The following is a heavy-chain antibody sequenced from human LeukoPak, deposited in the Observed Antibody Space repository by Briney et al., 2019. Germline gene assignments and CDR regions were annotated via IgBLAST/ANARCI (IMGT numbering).Heavy chain of an antibody. CDR1: GFTLSTYT. J-gene: IGHJ4*02. CDR2: ISSSGNYI. CDR3: ARAVRDWPFKGQFDY. D-gene: IGHD3-9*01. Sequence: PGGSLRLSCAASGFTLSTYTMNWVRQAPGKGLEWVSSISSSGNYIYYADSLKGRFTISRDNAKNSLYLQMNSLRAEDTAVYYCARAVRDWPFKGQFDYWGQGTLVTVSS. V-gene: IGHV3-21*01.